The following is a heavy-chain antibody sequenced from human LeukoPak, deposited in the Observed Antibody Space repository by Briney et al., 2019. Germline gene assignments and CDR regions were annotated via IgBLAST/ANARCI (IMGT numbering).Heavy chain of an antibody. CDR1: GYSISSGYY. D-gene: IGHD6-13*01. Sequence: PSDTLSLTCAVSGYSISSGYYWGWIRQPPGKGLEWIGSSYHSGSTYYNPSLKSRVTISVETSKNQFSLKLSSVTAADTAVYYCASYSSSWYYFDYWGQGTLVTVSS. CDR3: ASYSSSWYYFDY. CDR2: SYHSGST. J-gene: IGHJ4*02. V-gene: IGHV4-38-2*01.